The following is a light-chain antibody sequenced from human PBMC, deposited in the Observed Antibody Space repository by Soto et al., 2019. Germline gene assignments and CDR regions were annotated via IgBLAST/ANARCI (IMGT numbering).Light chain of an antibody. V-gene: IGLV4-69*01. CDR3: QTWGTGIRV. Sequence: QSVLTKSPSASASLGASVKLTCTLSSGHSSYAIAWHQQQPEKGPRYLMKLNSDGSHSKGDGIPDRFSGSSSGAERYLTISSPQSEDEADYYCQTWGTGIRVFGGGTKLTVL. J-gene: IGLJ3*02. CDR2: LNSDGSH. CDR1: SGHSSYA.